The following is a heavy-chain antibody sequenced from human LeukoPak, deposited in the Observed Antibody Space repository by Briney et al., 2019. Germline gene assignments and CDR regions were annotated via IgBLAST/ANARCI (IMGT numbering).Heavy chain of an antibody. V-gene: IGHV3-48*01. CDR3: ARAGFTFSDYFGSFFDY. CDR1: GFTFRSHW. D-gene: IGHD3-10*01. CDR2: ISSSSSTR. J-gene: IGHJ4*02. Sequence: PGGSLRLSCAASGFTFRSHWMHWVRQAPGKGLEWVSHISSSSSTRYYADSVKGRFTLSRDNAKNSLYLQMNSLRAEDTAVYYCARAGFTFSDYFGSFFDYWGQGTLVTVSS.